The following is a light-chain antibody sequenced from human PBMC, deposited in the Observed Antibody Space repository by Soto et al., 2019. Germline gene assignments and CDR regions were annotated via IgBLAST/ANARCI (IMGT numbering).Light chain of an antibody. CDR3: QQYYDWPPLT. Sequence: EIVMTQSPATLSVSPGERATLSCRASQSVRSNLAWYQQKPGQAPRLLIYSASTRATGIPARFSGSGSGTEFTLTISSLQSEDVAVYYCQQYYDWPPLTFGGGTRVEIK. CDR1: QSVRSN. J-gene: IGKJ4*01. CDR2: SAS. V-gene: IGKV3-15*01.